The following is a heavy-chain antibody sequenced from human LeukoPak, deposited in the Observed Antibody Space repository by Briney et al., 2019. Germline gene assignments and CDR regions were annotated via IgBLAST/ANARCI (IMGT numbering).Heavy chain of an antibody. V-gene: IGHV3-23*01. D-gene: IGHD3-10*01. J-gene: IGHJ4*02. CDR3: AKLEYYGSGSHTDY. CDR2: ISGSGGST. Sequence: PGGSLRLSCAASGFTFSSYAMSWVRQAPGKGLEWVSAISGSGGSTYYADSVKGRSTISRDNSKNTLYLQMNSLRAEDTAVYYCAKLEYYGSGSHTDYWGQGTLVTVSS. CDR1: GFTFSSYA.